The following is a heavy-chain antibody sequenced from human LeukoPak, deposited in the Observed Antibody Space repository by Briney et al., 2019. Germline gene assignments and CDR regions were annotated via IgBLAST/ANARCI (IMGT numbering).Heavy chain of an antibody. CDR2: FYYSVSP. J-gene: IGHJ4*02. CDR3: ARYYGGLDY. Sequence: SETLSLTCSVSGGSISGHYWSWIRQSPGKGLEWIAYFYYSVSPTYNPTLESRVITSLDTSKNQFSLRLSSVTAADTAVYYCARYYGGLDYWGQGILVTVSS. CDR1: GGSISGHY. D-gene: IGHD4-23*01. V-gene: IGHV4-59*11.